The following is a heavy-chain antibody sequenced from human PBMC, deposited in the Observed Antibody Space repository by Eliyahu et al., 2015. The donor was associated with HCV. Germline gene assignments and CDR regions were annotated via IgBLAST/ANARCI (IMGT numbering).Heavy chain of an antibody. Sequence: QVQLQQWGAGLXKPSETLSLTCAVYGGSXSGYYWSWIRQPPGKGLEWIGEINHSGSTNYNPSLKSRVTISVDTSKNQFSLKLSSVTAADTAVYYCARGGTTVTNYYYYGMDVWGQGTTVTVSS. CDR3: ARGGTTVTNYYYYGMDV. CDR2: INHSGST. V-gene: IGHV4-34*01. CDR1: GGSXSGYY. D-gene: IGHD4-11*01. J-gene: IGHJ6*02.